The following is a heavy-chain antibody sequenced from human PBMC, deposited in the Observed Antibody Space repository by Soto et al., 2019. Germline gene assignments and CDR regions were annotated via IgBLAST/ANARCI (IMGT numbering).Heavy chain of an antibody. V-gene: IGHV4-31*03. J-gene: IGHJ5*02. Sequence: SGTLSLTCPVSGGSISSGGYYWSWIRQHPGKGLEWIGYIYYSGSTYYNPSLKSRVTISVDTSKNQFSLKLSSVTAADTAVYYCARITMIAGDHGAPFDPWGQGTLVTVPQ. CDR3: ARITMIAGDHGAPFDP. CDR1: GGSISSGGYY. CDR2: IYYSGST. D-gene: IGHD3-22*01.